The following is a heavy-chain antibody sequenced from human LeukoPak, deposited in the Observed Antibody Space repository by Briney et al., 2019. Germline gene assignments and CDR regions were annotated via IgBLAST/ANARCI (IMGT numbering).Heavy chain of an antibody. J-gene: IGHJ1*01. CDR2: IIPIFGTA. Sequence: WASVKVSCKASGGTFSSYAISWVRQAPGQGLEWMGGIIPIFGTANYAQKFQGRVTITADESTSTAYMELSSLRSEDTAVYYCARDGGAEYSSSSLFNWGQGTLVTVSS. CDR3: ARDGGAEYSSSSLFN. D-gene: IGHD6-6*01. CDR1: GGTFSSYA. V-gene: IGHV1-69*01.